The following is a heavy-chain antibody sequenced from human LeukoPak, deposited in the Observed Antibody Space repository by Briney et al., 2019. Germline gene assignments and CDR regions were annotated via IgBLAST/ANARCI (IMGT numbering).Heavy chain of an antibody. CDR2: IIASGCST. D-gene: IGHD3-22*01. V-gene: IGHV3-23*01. CDR1: GFPFISYA. Sequence: GSLLLSCAASGFPFISYAMSWVRQAPGKGLEGGSAIIASGCSTYYADSLKGRFTISRDNSKNTLYLQMNSLRAEDTAVYYCAKDVRSTMIVVVNEVFDYWGQGTLVTVSS. CDR3: AKDVRSTMIVVVNEVFDY. J-gene: IGHJ4*02.